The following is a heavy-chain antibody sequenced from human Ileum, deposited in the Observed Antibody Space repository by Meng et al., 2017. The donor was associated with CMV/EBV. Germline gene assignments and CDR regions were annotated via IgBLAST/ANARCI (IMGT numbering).Heavy chain of an antibody. Sequence: CAASGFTFSSSGMSWVRQAPGKGLEWVSGIGGSGDSTYYADSVKGRFTISRDNSKNTLYLQLNNLRAEDTAVYYCAKDRLTIAFLDSWGQGTLVTLSS. J-gene: IGHJ4*02. CDR1: GFTFSSSG. CDR2: IGGSGDST. D-gene: IGHD3-3*02. V-gene: IGHV3-23*01. CDR3: AKDRLTIAFLDS.